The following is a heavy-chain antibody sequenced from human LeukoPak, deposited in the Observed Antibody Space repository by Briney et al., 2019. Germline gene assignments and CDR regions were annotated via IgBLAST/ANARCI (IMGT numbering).Heavy chain of an antibody. CDR3: ASLYRGIFGVVINLSYYYYMDV. D-gene: IGHD3-3*01. Sequence: SETLSLTCTVSGGSISSSSYYWGWIRQPPGKGLEWIGSIYYSGSTYYNPSLKSRVTTSVDTSKNQFSLKLSSVTAADTAVYYCASLYRGIFGVVINLSYYYYMDVRGKGTTVTVSS. V-gene: IGHV4-39*01. J-gene: IGHJ6*03. CDR1: GGSISSSSYY. CDR2: IYYSGST.